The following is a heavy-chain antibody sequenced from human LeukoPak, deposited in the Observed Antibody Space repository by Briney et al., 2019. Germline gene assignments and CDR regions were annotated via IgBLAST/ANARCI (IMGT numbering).Heavy chain of an antibody. CDR3: ARGLTMYSSSWYV. CDR1: GGSISSYY. J-gene: IGHJ3*01. Sequence: SETLSLTCTVSGGSISSYYWSWIRQPPGKGLEWIGYIYYSGSTNYNPSLKSRVTISVDTSKNQFSLKLSSVTAADTAVYYCARGLTMYSSSWYVWGQGAMVTVSS. V-gene: IGHV4-59*01. CDR2: IYYSGST. D-gene: IGHD6-13*01.